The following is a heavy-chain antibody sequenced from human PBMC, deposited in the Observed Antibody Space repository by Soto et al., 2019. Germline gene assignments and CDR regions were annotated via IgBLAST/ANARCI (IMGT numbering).Heavy chain of an antibody. CDR1: GFSFGSYS. J-gene: IGHJ4*02. Sequence: GGSLRISCAASGFSFGSYSMNGVRQAPGKGLEWVSSISSSSSYIYYADSVKGRFTISRDNAKNSLYLQMNSLRAEDTAVYYCARPLSYYDSRGYYGYWGLGTLVTVSS. V-gene: IGHV3-21*01. CDR3: ARPLSYYDSRGYYGY. D-gene: IGHD3-22*01. CDR2: ISSSSSYI.